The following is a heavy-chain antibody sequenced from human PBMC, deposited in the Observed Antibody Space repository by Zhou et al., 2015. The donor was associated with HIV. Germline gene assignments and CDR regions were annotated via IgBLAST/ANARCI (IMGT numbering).Heavy chain of an antibody. J-gene: IGHJ6*02. V-gene: IGHV1-69*02. CDR1: GGTFSSYT. D-gene: IGHD4-17*01. Sequence: QVQLVQSGAEVKKPGSSVKVSCKASGGTFSSYTISWVRQAPGQGLEWMGRIIPILGIANYAQKFQGRVTITADKSTSTAYMELSSLRSEDTAVYYCAGFTTVTTFAYYGMDVWGQGTTVTVSS. CDR3: AGFTTVTTFAYYGMDV. CDR2: IIPILGIA.